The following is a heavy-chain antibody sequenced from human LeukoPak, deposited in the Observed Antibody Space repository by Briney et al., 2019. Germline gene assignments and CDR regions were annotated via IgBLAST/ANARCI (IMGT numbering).Heavy chain of an antibody. V-gene: IGHV1-46*01. CDR1: GYTFTSYG. J-gene: IGHJ3*02. Sequence: ASVKVSCKASGYTFTSYGISWVRQAPGQGLEWMGTINPSGGTTKYAQKFQGRITMTRDTSTSTVYMELSSLRSEDTAVYYCARELISGDWTWDIWGQGTMVTVSS. CDR2: INPSGGTT. D-gene: IGHD2-21*02. CDR3: ARELISGDWTWDI.